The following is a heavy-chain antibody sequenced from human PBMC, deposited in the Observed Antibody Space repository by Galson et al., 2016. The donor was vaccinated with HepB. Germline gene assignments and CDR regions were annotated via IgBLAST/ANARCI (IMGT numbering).Heavy chain of an antibody. V-gene: IGHV3-21*04. J-gene: IGHJ4*02. CDR1: GFTFSSHY. CDR3: AKGGRGGSGWYAFDY. Sequence: SLRLSCAASGFTFSSHYVNWVRQAPGKGLEWVSSISSSSSYIYYADSVKGRFTISRDNSKNTLYLQMDSLRVEDTAVYYCAKGGRGGSGWYAFDYWGQGTVVTVSS. D-gene: IGHD6-19*01. CDR2: ISSSSSYI.